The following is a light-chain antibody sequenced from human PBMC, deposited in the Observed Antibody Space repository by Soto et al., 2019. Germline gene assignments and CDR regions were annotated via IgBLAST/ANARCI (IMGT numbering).Light chain of an antibody. CDR3: CSYAGTDTPVV. CDR2: DVN. V-gene: IGLV2-11*01. Sequence: QSAPTQPRSVSGSPGQSVIISCTGTSSDVGGYEYVSWFQQSPDKAPKLIIYDVNNRPSGVPDRFSGSKSGNTASLTISGLQAEDEADYYCCSYAGTDTPVVFGGGTKLTVL. J-gene: IGLJ2*01. CDR1: SSDVGGYEY.